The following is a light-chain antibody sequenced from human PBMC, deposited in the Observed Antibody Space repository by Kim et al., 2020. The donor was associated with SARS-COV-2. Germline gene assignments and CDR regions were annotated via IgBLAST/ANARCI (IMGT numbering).Light chain of an antibody. CDR1: QSVSIGN. CDR2: AAS. V-gene: IGKV3-20*01. CDR3: QQYGIAPPYT. J-gene: IGKJ2*01. Sequence: SPGERAPLSGRASQSVSIGNLAWYQQKPGQAPRLLMYAASSRATGIPDRFSGSESGTDFILTISRLEPEDFAVYYCQQYGIAPPYTFGQGTKLEI.